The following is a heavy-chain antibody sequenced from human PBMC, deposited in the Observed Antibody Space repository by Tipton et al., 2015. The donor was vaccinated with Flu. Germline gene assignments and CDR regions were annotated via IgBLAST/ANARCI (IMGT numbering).Heavy chain of an antibody. J-gene: IGHJ4*02. Sequence: TLSLTCTVSGGSISSGSFYWSWIRQPAGKGLEWIGRIHTFGSTNFNPSLRSRVTISVDTSKNQFSLRLSSVTAADTAMYYCAREYSDRLGYWGQGTLVTVSS. D-gene: IGHD5-12*01. CDR3: AREYSDRLGY. CDR1: GGSISSGSFY. CDR2: IHTFGST. V-gene: IGHV4-61*02.